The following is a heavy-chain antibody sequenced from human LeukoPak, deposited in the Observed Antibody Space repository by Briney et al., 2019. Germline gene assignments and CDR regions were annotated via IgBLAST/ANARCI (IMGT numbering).Heavy chain of an antibody. CDR2: LYYSGST. D-gene: IGHD3-10*01. CDR3: ARGGSGISNAFDI. J-gene: IGHJ3*02. CDR1: GGSISSYY. V-gene: IGHV4-59*01. Sequence: SETLSLTCSVSGGSISSYYWSWIRQPPGKGLEWIGYLYYSGSTDSNPSLKSRVTMSVYTSKNQFSLKLGSVTAADTAVYYCARGGSGISNAFDIWGQGTMVTVSS.